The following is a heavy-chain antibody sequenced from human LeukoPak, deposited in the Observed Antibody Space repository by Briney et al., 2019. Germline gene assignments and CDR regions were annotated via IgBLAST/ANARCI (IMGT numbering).Heavy chain of an antibody. CDR3: ARSALAALGTGSFDY. CDR1: GFTFSTFA. CDR2: FSGSDGTT. Sequence: GGSLRLSCAASGFTFSTFALSWVRQAPGKGLEWVSGFSGSDGTTQYADSARGRFTISRDNFKNTLYLQMNSLRAEGTAVYFCARSALAALGTGSFDYWGQGTLVTVSS. D-gene: IGHD1-1*01. V-gene: IGHV3-23*01. J-gene: IGHJ4*02.